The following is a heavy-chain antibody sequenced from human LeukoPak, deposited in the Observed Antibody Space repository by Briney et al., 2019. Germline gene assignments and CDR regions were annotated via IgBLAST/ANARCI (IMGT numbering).Heavy chain of an antibody. CDR2: ISYDGSNK. D-gene: IGHD5-12*01. CDR3: ARDRRGYPRGYFDY. CDR1: GFTFSSYA. J-gene: IGHJ4*02. V-gene: IGHV3-30*04. Sequence: PGGSLRLSCAASGFTFSSYAMHWVRQAPGKGLEWVAVISYDGSNKYYADSVKGRFTISRDNSKNTLYLQVNSLRAEDTAVYYCARDRRGYPRGYFDYWGQGTLVTVSS.